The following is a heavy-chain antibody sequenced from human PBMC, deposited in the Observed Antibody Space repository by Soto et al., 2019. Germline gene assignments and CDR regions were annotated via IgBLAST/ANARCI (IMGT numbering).Heavy chain of an antibody. Sequence: EVQLLESGGGLVQPGGSLRLSCAASGFTFSSYAMNWVRQAPGKGLEWVSVISGSGDSTYYADSVKGRFTISRDNSKNTLYLPMNSLRAGDTAVYYCAKRAYGSDFDYWGQGTLVTVSS. CDR3: AKRAYGSDFDY. CDR2: ISGSGDST. CDR1: GFTFSSYA. V-gene: IGHV3-23*01. J-gene: IGHJ4*02. D-gene: IGHD3-10*01.